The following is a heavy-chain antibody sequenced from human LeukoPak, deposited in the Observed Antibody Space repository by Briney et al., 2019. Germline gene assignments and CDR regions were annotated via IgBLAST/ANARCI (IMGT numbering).Heavy chain of an antibody. CDR3: ATGAPGRFQTYYYYYYMDV. D-gene: IGHD3-3*01. V-gene: IGHV1-24*01. CDR1: GYTLTELS. J-gene: IGHJ6*03. Sequence: ASVKVSCKVSGYTLTELSMHWVRQAPGKGLEWMGGFDPEDGETIYAQKFQGRVTMTEDTSTDTAYMELSSLRSEDTAVYYCATGAPGRFQTYYYYYYMDVWGKGTTVTVSS. CDR2: FDPEDGET.